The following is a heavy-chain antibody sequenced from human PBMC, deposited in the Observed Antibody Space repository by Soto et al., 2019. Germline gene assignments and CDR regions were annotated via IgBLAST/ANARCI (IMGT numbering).Heavy chain of an antibody. V-gene: IGHV1-58*01. D-gene: IGHD3-3*01. J-gene: IGHJ6*02. Sequence: ASVKVSCKASGFTFTSSAVQWVRQARGQRLEWIGWIVVGSGNTNYAQKFQERVTITRDMSTSTAYMELSSLRSEDTAVYYCATASQKNYDFWSGYYTPPGYYYYGMDVWGQGTTVTVSS. CDR1: GFTFTSSA. CDR3: ATASQKNYDFWSGYYTPPGYYYYGMDV. CDR2: IVVGSGNT.